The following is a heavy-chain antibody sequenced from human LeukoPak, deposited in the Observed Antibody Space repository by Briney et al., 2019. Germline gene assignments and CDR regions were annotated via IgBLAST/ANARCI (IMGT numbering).Heavy chain of an antibody. D-gene: IGHD2-15*01. J-gene: IGHJ4*02. Sequence: GGSLRLSCAASGFTFSSYAMSWVRQAPGKGLEWVSGISGSGGGTYHADSVKGRFTISRDNSKNTLYLQMNSLRAEDTAVYYCASGDVERYCSGGSCYSVDYWGQGTLVTVSS. CDR2: ISGSGGGT. CDR1: GFTFSSYA. CDR3: ASGDVERYCSGGSCYSVDY. V-gene: IGHV3-23*01.